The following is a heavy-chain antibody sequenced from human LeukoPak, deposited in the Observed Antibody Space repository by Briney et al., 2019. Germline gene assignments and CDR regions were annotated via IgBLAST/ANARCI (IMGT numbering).Heavy chain of an antibody. Sequence: SETLSLTCIVSGYSISSGYYWGWIRQSPGKGLEWIGTIYRSGSTYSNPSLRGRVTISVDTSKNQFSLKLSSVTAADTAVYYCARGRYDNLTGHLARLDVWGQGTTVIVSS. CDR3: ARGRYDNLTGHLARLDV. CDR2: IYRSGST. J-gene: IGHJ6*02. D-gene: IGHD3-9*01. CDR1: GYSISSGYY. V-gene: IGHV4-38-2*02.